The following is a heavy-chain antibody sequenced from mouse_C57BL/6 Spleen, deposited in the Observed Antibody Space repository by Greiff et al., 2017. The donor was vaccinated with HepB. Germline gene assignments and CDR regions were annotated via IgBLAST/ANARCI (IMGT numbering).Heavy chain of an antibody. D-gene: IGHD2-2*01. Sequence: EVKLVDSGGGLVKPGGSLKLSCAASGFTFSDYGMHWVRQAPEKGLEWVAYISSGSSTIYYADTVKGRFTISRDNAKNTLFLQMTSLRSEDTAMYYCAKIYYGYDEFAYWGQGTLVTVSA. CDR3: AKIYYGYDEFAY. J-gene: IGHJ3*01. V-gene: IGHV5-17*01. CDR2: ISSGSSTI. CDR1: GFTFSDYG.